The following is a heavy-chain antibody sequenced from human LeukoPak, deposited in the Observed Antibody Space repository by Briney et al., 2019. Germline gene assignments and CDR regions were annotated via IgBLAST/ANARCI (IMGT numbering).Heavy chain of an antibody. CDR1: GFTFSSYS. V-gene: IGHV3-48*02. J-gene: IGHJ6*02. Sequence: GGSLRLSCAASGFTFSSYSMNWVRQAPGKGLEWVSYISSSSSTIYYADSVKGRFTISRDNAKNSLYLQMNSLRDEDTAVYYCARANLYYYDSSGYLNYYYGMDVWGQGTTVTVSS. CDR2: ISSSSSTI. D-gene: IGHD3-22*01. CDR3: ARANLYYYDSSGYLNYYYGMDV.